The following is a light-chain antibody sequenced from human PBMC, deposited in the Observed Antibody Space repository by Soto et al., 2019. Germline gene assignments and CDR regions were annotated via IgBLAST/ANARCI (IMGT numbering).Light chain of an antibody. CDR3: QHYYSWWT. J-gene: IGKJ1*01. Sequence: AIRMTLSPSSFSASTGDRVTITCRASQGISSYLAWYQQKPGKAPKLLIYSASTLQSGVPSRFSGSGSGTDFTLTISCLQSEDVATYYCQHYYSWWTFGQGTKVEIK. V-gene: IGKV1-8*01. CDR2: SAS. CDR1: QGISSY.